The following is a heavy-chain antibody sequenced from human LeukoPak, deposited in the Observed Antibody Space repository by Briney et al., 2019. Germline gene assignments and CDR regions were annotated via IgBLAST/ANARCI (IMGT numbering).Heavy chain of an antibody. CDR1: GGSISSGSYY. J-gene: IGHJ4*02. D-gene: IGHD1-26*01. Sequence: SQTLSLTCTVSGGSISSGSYYWNWIRQPAGKGLEWIGRIYTSGSTNYNPSLKSRVTISVDTSKNQFSLKLSSVTAADTAVYYCARDLLGWELHYFDYWGQGTLVTVSS. CDR3: ARDLLGWELHYFDY. CDR2: IYTSGST. V-gene: IGHV4-61*02.